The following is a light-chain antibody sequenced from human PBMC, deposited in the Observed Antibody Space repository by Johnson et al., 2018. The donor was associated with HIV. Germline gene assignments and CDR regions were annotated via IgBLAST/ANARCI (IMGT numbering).Light chain of an antibody. CDR2: DNN. V-gene: IGLV1-51*01. CDR1: SSNIANIY. J-gene: IGLJ1*01. CDR3: GTWDSSLSAGV. Sequence: QSVLTQPPSVSAAQGQKVTISCSGSSSNIANIYVSWYQQLPGTAPKLLIYDNNNRPSGIPDRFSGSKSGPSATLGITGLQTGDEADYYCGTWDSSLSAGVFGTGTKVTVL.